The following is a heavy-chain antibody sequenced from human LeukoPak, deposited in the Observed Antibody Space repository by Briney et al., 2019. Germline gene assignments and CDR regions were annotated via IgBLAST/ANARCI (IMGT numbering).Heavy chain of an antibody. Sequence: PGGSLRLSCAASGFSISHNYMTWVRQAPGKGLEWVSSISSSSYIYYADSVKGRFTIPRDNAKNSLYLQMNSLRAEDTAVYYCARPRAPVTRISSFDIWGQGTMVTVSS. CDR2: ISSSSYI. CDR3: ARPRAPVTRISSFDI. D-gene: IGHD4-17*01. CDR1: GFSISHNY. V-gene: IGHV3-69-1*01. J-gene: IGHJ3*02.